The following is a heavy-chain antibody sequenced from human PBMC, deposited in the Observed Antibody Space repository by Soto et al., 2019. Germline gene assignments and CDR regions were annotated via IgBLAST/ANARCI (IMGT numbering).Heavy chain of an antibody. CDR1: GFTFSSYA. D-gene: IGHD3-9*01. CDR2: ISGSGGST. Sequence: GGSLRLSCAASGFTFSSYAMSWVRQAPGKGLEWVSAISGSGGSTYYADSVKGRFTISRDNSKNTLYLQMNSLRAEDTAVYYCAKCLGLRYFDWSRYYYMDVWGKGTTVTVSS. CDR3: AKCLGLRYFDWSRYYYMDV. V-gene: IGHV3-23*01. J-gene: IGHJ6*03.